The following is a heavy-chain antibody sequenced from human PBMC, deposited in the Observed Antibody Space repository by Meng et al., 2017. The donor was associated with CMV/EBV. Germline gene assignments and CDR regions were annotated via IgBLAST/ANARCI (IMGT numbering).Heavy chain of an antibody. CDR3: ARCNVEDSSSSWDYYYGMDV. V-gene: IGHV1-69*10. J-gene: IGHJ6*02. Sequence: SVKVSCKASGYTFTGYYMHWVRQAPGQGLEWMGGIIPILGIANYAQKFQGRVTITADKSTSTAYMELSSLRSEDTAVYYCARCNVEDSSSSWDYYYGMDVWGQGTTVTVSS. CDR1: GYTFTGYY. D-gene: IGHD6-6*01. CDR2: IIPILGIA.